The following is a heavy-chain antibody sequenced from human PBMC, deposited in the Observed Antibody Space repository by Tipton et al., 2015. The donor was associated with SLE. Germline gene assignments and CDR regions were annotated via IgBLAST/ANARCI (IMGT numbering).Heavy chain of an antibody. CDR3: ARGVMGATKGYFDS. CDR1: GYTFTRYY. Sequence: QLVQSGAEVKKPGASVKVSCKASGYTFTRYYMHWVRQAPGQGLEWMGIINPSGGSTSYAQKFQGRVTMTWDTSTSTVYMELSSLISEDTAVYHCARGVMGATKGYFDSWGQGTLVTVSS. CDR2: INPSGGST. V-gene: IGHV1-46*01. D-gene: IGHD1-26*01. J-gene: IGHJ4*02.